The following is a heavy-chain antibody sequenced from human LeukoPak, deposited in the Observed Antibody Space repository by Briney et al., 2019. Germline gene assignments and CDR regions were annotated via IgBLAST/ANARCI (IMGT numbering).Heavy chain of an antibody. CDR3: ARRRIAVAGKGFNWFDP. CDR1: GGSISSSTYY. V-gene: IGHV4-39*07. J-gene: IGHJ5*02. Sequence: PSETLSLTCTVSGGSISSSTYYWSWIRQPPGKGLEWIGEINHSGSTNYNPSLKSRVTISVDTSKNQFSLKLSSVTAADTAVYYCARRRIAVAGKGFNWFDPWGQGTLVTVSS. CDR2: INHSGST. D-gene: IGHD6-19*01.